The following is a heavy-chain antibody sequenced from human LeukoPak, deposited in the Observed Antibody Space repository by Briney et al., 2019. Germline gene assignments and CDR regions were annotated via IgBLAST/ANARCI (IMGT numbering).Heavy chain of an antibody. CDR3: ATHFRPRGLDV. Sequence: PSETLSLTCTVSDGSISNYFWSWIRQPPGKGLEWIAYVHYSEPTNYNPSLRSRATISLDTSKNQISLDLTSVTAADTAVYYCATHFRPRGLDVWGHGTSVAVSS. CDR1: DGSISNYF. J-gene: IGHJ6*02. V-gene: IGHV4-59*08. CDR2: VHYSEPT.